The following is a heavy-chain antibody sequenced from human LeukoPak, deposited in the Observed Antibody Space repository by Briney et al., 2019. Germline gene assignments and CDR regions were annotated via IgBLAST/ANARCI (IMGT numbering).Heavy chain of an antibody. V-gene: IGHV4-59*12. J-gene: IGHJ5*02. CDR1: GGSISSYY. CDR2: IYYSGST. Sequence: PSETLSLTCTVSGGSISSYYWSWIQQPPGKGLEWIGYIYYSGSTNYNPSLKSRVTISVDTSKNQFSLKLSSVTAADTAVYYCARRRNYGSGSYPLNWFDPWGQGTLVTVSS. D-gene: IGHD3-10*01. CDR3: ARRRNYGSGSYPLNWFDP.